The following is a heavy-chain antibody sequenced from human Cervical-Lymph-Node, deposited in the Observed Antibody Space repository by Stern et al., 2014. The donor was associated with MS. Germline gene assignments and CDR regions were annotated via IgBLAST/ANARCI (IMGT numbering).Heavy chain of an antibody. CDR3: TTDGPTTESTGDNHYYYNGMDV. CDR2: IKSKTGGGTA. Sequence: VQLVESGGGLVKPGGSLRLSCAASGFTFSPAWLSWVRQAPGKGLEWVGHIKSKTGGGTADYAAPVKGRFTISRDDSKNTVYLQMNSLKTEDTAVYYCTTDGPTTESTGDNHYYYNGMDVWGHGTTVTVSS. J-gene: IGHJ6*02. CDR1: GFTFSPAW. D-gene: IGHD4-11*01. V-gene: IGHV3-15*01.